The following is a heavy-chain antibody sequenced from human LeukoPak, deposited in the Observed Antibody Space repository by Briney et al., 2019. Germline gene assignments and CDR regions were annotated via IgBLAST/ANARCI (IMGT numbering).Heavy chain of an antibody. V-gene: IGHV4-59*01. Sequence: SETLSLTCTVSGGSISSYYWSWIRQPPGKGLEWIRYIYYSGSTNYNPSLKSRVTISVDTSKNQFSLKLSSVTAADTAVYYCARVPGGYSYGIDAFDIWGQGTMVTVSS. J-gene: IGHJ3*02. D-gene: IGHD5-18*01. CDR1: GGSISSYY. CDR3: ARVPGGYSYGIDAFDI. CDR2: IYYSGST.